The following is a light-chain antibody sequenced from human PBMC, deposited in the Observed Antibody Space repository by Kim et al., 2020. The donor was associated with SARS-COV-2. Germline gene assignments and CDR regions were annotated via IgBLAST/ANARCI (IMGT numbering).Light chain of an antibody. CDR3: QQSYSTPPIT. CDR2: GAS. V-gene: IGKV1-39*01. CDR1: RSISTF. Sequence: DIQMTQSPVSLSAAVGDRVTITCRASRSISTFLNWYQHKPGKAPKLLIYGASTLQSGVPSRFTGWGSGTDFTLTISSLQPEDFATYYCQQSYSTPPITFGQGTRLEIK. J-gene: IGKJ5*01.